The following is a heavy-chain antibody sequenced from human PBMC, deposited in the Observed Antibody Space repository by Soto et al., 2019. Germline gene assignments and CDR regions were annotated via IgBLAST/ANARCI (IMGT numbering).Heavy chain of an antibody. J-gene: IGHJ6*02. CDR2: ISGSVDST. Sequence: GGSLRLSCAASGFPFSMYAMTWVRQAPGKGLEWVSAISGSVDSTYYADSVKGRFTISRDNSKKTVYLEMNSLRVEDTAVYHCAKSPSRATYGMAVWGQGTTVTVSS. V-gene: IGHV3-23*01. CDR1: GFPFSMYA. D-gene: IGHD6-6*01. CDR3: AKSPSRATYGMAV.